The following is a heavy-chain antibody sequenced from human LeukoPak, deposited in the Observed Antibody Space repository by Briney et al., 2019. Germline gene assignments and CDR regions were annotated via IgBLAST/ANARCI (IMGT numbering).Heavy chain of an antibody. V-gene: IGHV3-74*01. J-gene: IGHJ4*02. D-gene: IGHD3-10*01. Sequence: GGSLRLSCAASGFTFSSYWMHWVRQAPGKGLVWVSRIKYDGSSTNYADSVKGRFTISRDNAKNTLYVQMNSLRAEDTAVYYCARGGYYGLDSPFDYWGQGTLVTVSS. CDR1: GFTFSSYW. CDR3: ARGGYYGLDSPFDY. CDR2: IKYDGSST.